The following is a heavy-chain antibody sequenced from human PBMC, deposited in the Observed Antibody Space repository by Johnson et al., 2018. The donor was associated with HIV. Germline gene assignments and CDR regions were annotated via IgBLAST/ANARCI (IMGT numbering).Heavy chain of an antibody. V-gene: IGHV3-30*04. CDR1: GFTFSNYA. D-gene: IGHD3-10*01. CDR3: AKEMYYFNSGNHFDAFHV. CDR2: LPYDGSNN. J-gene: IGHJ3*01. Sequence: QVQLVESGGGLVQPGGSLRLSCAASGFTFSNYAMHWVRQAPGKGLEWVAILPYDGSNNSYADSVRGRFTISRDNSKNTLSLQMNTLRAEDTAVYYCAKEMYYFNSGNHFDAFHVWGQGTLVTVSS.